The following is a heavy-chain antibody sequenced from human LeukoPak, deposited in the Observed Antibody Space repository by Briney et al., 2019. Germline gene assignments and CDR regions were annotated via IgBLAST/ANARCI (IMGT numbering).Heavy chain of an antibody. CDR1: GFTFSSYW. J-gene: IGHJ6*03. CDR2: IKQDGSEK. Sequence: GGSLRLSCAASGFTFSSYWMSWVRQAPGKGLEWVANIKQDGSEKYYVDSVKGRFTTSRDNAKNSLYLQMNSLRAEDTAVYYCARTHLWFGELSDYYMDVWGKGTTVTVSS. D-gene: IGHD3-10*01. CDR3: ARTHLWFGELSDYYMDV. V-gene: IGHV3-7*01.